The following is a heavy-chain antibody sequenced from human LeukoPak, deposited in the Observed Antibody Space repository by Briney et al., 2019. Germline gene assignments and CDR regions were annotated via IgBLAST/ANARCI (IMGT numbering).Heavy chain of an antibody. J-gene: IGHJ3*02. CDR2: ISYDGSNK. D-gene: IGHD3-10*01. CDR3: ARPNGSGTYYRAFDI. V-gene: IGHV3-30*03. Sequence: PGGSLRLSCAASGFTFSSYSMNWVRQAPGKGLEWVALISYDGSNKYYADSVKGRFTISRDNSKNTLYLQMNSLRAEDTAVYYCARPNGSGTYYRAFDIWGQGTMLTVSS. CDR1: GFTFSSYS.